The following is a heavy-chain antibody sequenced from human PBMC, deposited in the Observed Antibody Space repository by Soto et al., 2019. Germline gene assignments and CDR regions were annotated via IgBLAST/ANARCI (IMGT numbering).Heavy chain of an antibody. CDR3: AKDDFTDRGNDYFDY. V-gene: IGHV3-23*01. D-gene: IGHD2-15*01. J-gene: IGHJ4*02. Sequence: EVQLLESGGGLVQPGGSLRLSCAASGFSFTNFAMSWVRQAPGKGLEWVAGIGASGDITWYADSVKGRLSISSDNSKNTLYLQLNSLRFEDTAVYYCAKDDFTDRGNDYFDYWGPGTLVTVSS. CDR1: GFSFTNFA. CDR2: IGASGDIT.